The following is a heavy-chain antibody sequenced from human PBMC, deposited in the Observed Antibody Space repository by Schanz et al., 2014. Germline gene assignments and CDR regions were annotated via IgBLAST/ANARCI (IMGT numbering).Heavy chain of an antibody. CDR3: ARGIIAMVRRCDVGAIDV. Sequence: QVQLVESGGGVVQPGRSLRLSCAASGFTFRSYGMHWVRQAPGKGLERVALISYDGSSKNHAYSVQGRFTISRDNYKNALYLQMDRLRAEDAAVYYCARGIIAMVRRCDVGAIDVWGQGTMVTVSS. CDR1: GFTFRSYG. CDR2: ISYDGSSK. V-gene: IGHV3-33*01. D-gene: IGHD3-10*01. J-gene: IGHJ3*01.